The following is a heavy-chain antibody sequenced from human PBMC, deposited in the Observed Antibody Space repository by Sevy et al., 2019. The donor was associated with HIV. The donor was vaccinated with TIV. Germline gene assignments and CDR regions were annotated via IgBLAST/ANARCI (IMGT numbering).Heavy chain of an antibody. J-gene: IGHJ5*02. CDR1: GFTFSSYD. D-gene: IGHD2-8*01. V-gene: IGHV3-48*03. CDR2: ISSSGSSI. Sequence: GESLKIPCTASGFTFSSYDMNWVRQAPGKGLEWVSKISSSGSSIYYADSVKGRFTISRDNAKNSLNLQMNSLRAEDTAVYYCTRNGGAFDNGFDPWGQGTLVTVSS. CDR3: TRNGGAFDNGFDP.